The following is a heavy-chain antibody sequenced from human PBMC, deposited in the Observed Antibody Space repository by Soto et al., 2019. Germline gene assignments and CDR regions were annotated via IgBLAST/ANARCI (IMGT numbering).Heavy chain of an antibody. CDR3: ARASGSLKPYYYDSSGYYGWDD. CDR1: GGSISSYY. D-gene: IGHD3-22*01. CDR2: IYTSGST. V-gene: IGHV4-4*07. Sequence: SDTLPVTCTVAGGSISSYYWSWIRQPAGKGLEWIGRIYTSGSTNYNPSLKSRVTMSVDTSKNQFSLKLSSVTAADTAVYYCARASGSLKPYYYDSSGYYGWDDCGKGTLVTVS. J-gene: IGHJ4*02.